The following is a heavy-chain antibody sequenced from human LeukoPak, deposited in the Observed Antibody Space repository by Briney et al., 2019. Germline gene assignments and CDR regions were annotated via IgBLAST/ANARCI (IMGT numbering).Heavy chain of an antibody. D-gene: IGHD3-22*01. CDR2: INHSGST. V-gene: IGHV4-34*01. CDR3: ARGAQTYYDKAPVDY. CDR1: GGSFSGYY. Sequence: SVTLSLTCAVYGGSFSGYYWSWIRQPPGKGLDWIGEINHSGSTNYNPSLKSRVTISVDTSKSQFSLKLSSVTAADTAVYYCARGAQTYYDKAPVDYWGQGTLVTVSS. J-gene: IGHJ4*02.